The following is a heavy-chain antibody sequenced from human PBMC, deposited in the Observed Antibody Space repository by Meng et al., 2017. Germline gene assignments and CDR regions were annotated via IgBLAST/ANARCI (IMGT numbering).Heavy chain of an antibody. J-gene: IGHJ2*01. V-gene: IGHV4-34*01. CDR1: GGSFSGYY. Sequence: VPLQQWGARLWKPSETLSLTCAGYGGSFSGYYWSWIRQPPGKGLEWIGEINHSGSTNYTPSLKSRVTISVDTSKNQFSLKLSSVTAADTAVYYCARGRSGTWPWYFDLWGRGTLVTVSS. CDR3: ARGRSGTWPWYFDL. CDR2: INHSGST. D-gene: IGHD1-1*01.